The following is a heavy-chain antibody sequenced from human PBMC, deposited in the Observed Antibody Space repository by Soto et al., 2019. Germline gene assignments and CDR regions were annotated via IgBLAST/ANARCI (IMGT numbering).Heavy chain of an antibody. V-gene: IGHV3-23*01. Sequence: PVGSLRRSCAASPFTFSSYAMSWVRQAPGKGLECVSAISGSGGSTYYADSVKGRFTISRDNSKNTLYLQMNSLRAEDTAVYYCAKDPPRYSNYELDYWGQGTLVTVSS. CDR3: AKDPPRYSNYELDY. CDR2: ISGSGGST. D-gene: IGHD4-4*01. CDR1: PFTFSSYA. J-gene: IGHJ4*02.